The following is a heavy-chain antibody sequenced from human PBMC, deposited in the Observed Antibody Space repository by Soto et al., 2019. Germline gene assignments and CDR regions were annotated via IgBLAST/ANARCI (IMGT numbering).Heavy chain of an antibody. Sequence: ASVKVSCKASGYTFTSYYMHWVRQAPGQGLVWMGIINPSGGSTSYAQKFQGRVTMTRDTSTSTVYMELSSLRSEDTAVYYCARGLLIAAAGPPPLGYWGQGTLVTVSS. V-gene: IGHV1-46*03. CDR2: INPSGGST. CDR3: ARGLLIAAAGPPPLGY. CDR1: GYTFTSYY. J-gene: IGHJ4*02. D-gene: IGHD6-13*01.